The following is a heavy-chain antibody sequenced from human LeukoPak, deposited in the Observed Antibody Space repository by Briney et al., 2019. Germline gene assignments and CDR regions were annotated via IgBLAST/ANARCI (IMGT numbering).Heavy chain of an antibody. J-gene: IGHJ4*02. CDR1: GFTVSSNS. D-gene: IGHD3-22*01. V-gene: IGHV3-21*01. Sequence: PGGSLRLSCTVSGFTVSSNSMSWVRQAPGKGLEWVSSISSSSSYIYYADSVKGRFTISRDNAKNSLYLQMNSLRAEDTAVYYCARDRSYDSSFDYCGQGTLVTVSS. CDR2: ISSSSSYI. CDR3: ARDRSYDSSFDY.